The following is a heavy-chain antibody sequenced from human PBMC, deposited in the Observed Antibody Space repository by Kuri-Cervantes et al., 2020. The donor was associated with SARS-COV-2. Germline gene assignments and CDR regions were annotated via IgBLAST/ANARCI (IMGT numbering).Heavy chain of an antibody. Sequence: GESLKISCAASGFTFSGHSMTWVRQAPGKGLEWVSSISGGANFIYYADSLKGRFTISRDDAKNSLYLQMNSLRAEDTAMYYCARVAGNVGNAHLLNSYYYMDVWGKGTTVTVSS. CDR2: ISGGANFI. CDR1: GFTFSGHS. D-gene: IGHD1-26*01. J-gene: IGHJ6*03. V-gene: IGHV3-21*01. CDR3: ARVAGNVGNAHLLNSYYYMDV.